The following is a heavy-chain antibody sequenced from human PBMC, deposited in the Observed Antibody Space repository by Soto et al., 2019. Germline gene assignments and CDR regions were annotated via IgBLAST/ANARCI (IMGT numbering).Heavy chain of an antibody. D-gene: IGHD3-22*01. V-gene: IGHV4-31*03. CDR2: IYHSGST. CDR3: ATSSIGDSSGYFPF. CDR1: GDSINNNNFY. J-gene: IGHJ4*02. Sequence: QVQLQESGPGLVKPSQTLSLTCTVSGDSINNNNFYWSWIRQYPGKGLEWIGYIYHSGSTYYNPSLKRRVTISVDTSRNQFSLKLSSVTAADTAVYYCATSSIGDSSGYFPFWGQGTLVTVSS.